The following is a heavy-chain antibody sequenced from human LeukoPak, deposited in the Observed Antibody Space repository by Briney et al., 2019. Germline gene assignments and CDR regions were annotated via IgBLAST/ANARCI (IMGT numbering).Heavy chain of an antibody. CDR2: INHSGST. D-gene: IGHD5-18*01. CDR1: GGSFSGYY. CDR3: ARGLRGGYSYGYDRWFDP. Sequence: SETLSLTCAVYGGSFSGYYWSWIRQPPGKGLEWIGEINHSGSTNYNPSLKSRVTISVDTSKNQFSLKLSSVTAADTAVYYCARGLRGGYSYGYDRWFDPWGQGTLVTVSS. J-gene: IGHJ5*02. V-gene: IGHV4-34*01.